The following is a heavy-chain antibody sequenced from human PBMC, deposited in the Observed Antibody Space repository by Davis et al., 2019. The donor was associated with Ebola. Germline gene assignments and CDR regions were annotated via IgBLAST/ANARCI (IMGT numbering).Heavy chain of an antibody. CDR1: GYTFTSYG. J-gene: IGHJ5*02. CDR3: ARDRFLNWFDP. CDR2: ISAYNGNT. D-gene: IGHD3-3*01. Sequence: ASVKVSCKASGYTFTSYGISWVRQAPGQGLERMGWISAYNGNTNYAQKLQGRVTMSTDTSTSTAYMELRSLRSDDTAVYYCARDRFLNWFDPWGQGTLVTVSS. V-gene: IGHV1-18*01.